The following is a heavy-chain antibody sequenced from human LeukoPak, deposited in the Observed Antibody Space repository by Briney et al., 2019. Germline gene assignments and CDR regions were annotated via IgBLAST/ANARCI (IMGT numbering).Heavy chain of an antibody. V-gene: IGHV1-2*02. CDR2: INPNSGGT. J-gene: IGHJ6*03. CDR1: GYTFTCYY. Sequence: ASVKVSCKASGYTFTCYYMHWVRQAPGQGLEWMGWINPNSGGTNYAQKFQGRVTMTRDTSINTAYMELSRLRSDDTAVYYCARDKQLDWAHYYYYYMDVWGKGTTVTVSS. CDR3: ARDKQLDWAHYYYYYMDV. D-gene: IGHD1-1*01.